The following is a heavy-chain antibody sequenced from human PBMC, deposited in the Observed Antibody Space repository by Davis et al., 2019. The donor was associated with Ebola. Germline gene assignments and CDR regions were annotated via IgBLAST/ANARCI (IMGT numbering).Heavy chain of an antibody. D-gene: IGHD3-10*01. Sequence: AASVKVSCNASGYTFTSYGISWVRQAPGQGLEWMGWISAYNGNTNYAQKLQGRVTMTTDTSTSTAYMELRSLRSDDTAVYYCARDMGMVQEANWFDPWGQGTLVTVSS. V-gene: IGHV1-18*01. J-gene: IGHJ5*02. CDR1: GYTFTSYG. CDR3: ARDMGMVQEANWFDP. CDR2: ISAYNGNT.